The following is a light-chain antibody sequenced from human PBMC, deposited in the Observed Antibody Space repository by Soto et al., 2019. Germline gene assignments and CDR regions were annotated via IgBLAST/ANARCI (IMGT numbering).Light chain of an antibody. CDR1: NSDVGGYNY. J-gene: IGLJ1*01. V-gene: IGLV2-14*01. CDR2: EVF. CDR3: SSYTTTNTLYV. Sequence: QSALTQPASVSGSPGQSITIPCTGTNSDVGGYNYVSWYQHHPGKAPKLMIYEVFNRPSGVSSRFSGSKSGSTASLTISGPQAEDEADYSCSSYTTTNTLYVFGTGTKVTVL.